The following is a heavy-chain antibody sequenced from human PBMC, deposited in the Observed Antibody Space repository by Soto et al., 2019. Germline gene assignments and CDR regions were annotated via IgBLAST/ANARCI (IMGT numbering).Heavy chain of an antibody. D-gene: IGHD3-10*01. CDR3: ARVGWFGESSSVDWFDP. J-gene: IGHJ5*02. V-gene: IGHV4-30-4*01. Sequence: SETLSLTCTVSGGSISSGDYYWSWIRQPPGKGLEWIGYIYYSGSTYYNPSLKSRVTISVDTSKNQFSLKLSSVTAADTAVYYCARVGWFGESSSVDWFDPWGQGTLVTVSS. CDR2: IYYSGST. CDR1: GGSISSGDYY.